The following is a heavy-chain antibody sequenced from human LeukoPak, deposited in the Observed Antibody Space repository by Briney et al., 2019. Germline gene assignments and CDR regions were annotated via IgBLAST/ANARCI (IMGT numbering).Heavy chain of an antibody. V-gene: IGHV3-30*18. CDR1: GLTFSSYG. CDR3: AKKNIDYGDYEGAFDI. D-gene: IGHD4-17*01. J-gene: IGHJ3*02. CDR2: ISYDGSNK. Sequence: GGSLRLSCAASGLTFSSYGMHWVRQAPGKGLEWVAVISYDGSNKYYADSVKGRFTISRDNSKNTLYLQMNSLRAEDTAVYYCAKKNIDYGDYEGAFDIWGQGTMVTVSS.